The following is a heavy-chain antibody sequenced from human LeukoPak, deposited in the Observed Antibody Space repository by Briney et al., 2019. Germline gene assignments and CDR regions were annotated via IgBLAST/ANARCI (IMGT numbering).Heavy chain of an antibody. D-gene: IGHD1-1*01. Sequence: GGSLRLSCAASGFIVSSSYMTWVRQAPGKGLEWVSLIYIGNTTYYADSVKGRFTISRDNSKNTLYLQMNSLRAEDTALYYCARDNPTGVGVSMDVWGKGTLVTVSS. CDR2: IYIGNTT. J-gene: IGHJ6*03. V-gene: IGHV3-53*01. CDR1: GFIVSSSY. CDR3: ARDNPTGVGVSMDV.